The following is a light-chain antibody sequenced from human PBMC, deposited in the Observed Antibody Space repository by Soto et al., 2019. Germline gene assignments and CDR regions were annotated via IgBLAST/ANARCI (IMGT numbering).Light chain of an antibody. Sequence: QSALTQPASVSGSPGQSITISCTGTSSDVGGYNYVSWYQQHPGKAPKLMIYDVSNRPSRVSNRFSGSKSGNTASLTISGLQAEDEADYYCSSYTSSSFVVFGGGTKLTVL. CDR1: SSDVGGYNY. J-gene: IGLJ2*01. CDR2: DVS. CDR3: SSYTSSSFVV. V-gene: IGLV2-14*01.